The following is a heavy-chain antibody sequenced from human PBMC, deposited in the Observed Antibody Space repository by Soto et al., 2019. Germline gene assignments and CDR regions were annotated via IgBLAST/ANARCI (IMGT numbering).Heavy chain of an antibody. Sequence: GGSLRLSCVGSGFTFSDYYMSWVRQAPGKGLEWLSYSSNSGTYTKYAGSVKGRFSISRDNAKNSLHLQINSLRGEDTAVYYCARSGDNYNVLDYWGQGTPVTVSS. V-gene: IGHV3-11*06. D-gene: IGHD3-10*02. CDR1: GFTFSDYY. J-gene: IGHJ4*02. CDR2: SSNSGTYT. CDR3: ARSGDNYNVLDY.